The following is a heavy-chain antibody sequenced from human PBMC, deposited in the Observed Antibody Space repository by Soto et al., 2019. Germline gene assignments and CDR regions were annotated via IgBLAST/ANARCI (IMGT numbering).Heavy chain of an antibody. J-gene: IGHJ4*02. CDR2: INPTSGAT. CDR3: AHCRGGYTSIGGGGFDY. Sequence: ASVKLSCKASGYTFTGYHMHGVRHSTRQGLEWRGWINPTSGATNNAQNVQGKVTMARDTSNSTPYTEQSRLTSDDPAVYYCAHCRGGYTSIGGGGFDYWGQGTLVTVSS. D-gene: IGHD6-13*01. CDR1: GYTFTGYH. V-gene: IGHV1-2*02.